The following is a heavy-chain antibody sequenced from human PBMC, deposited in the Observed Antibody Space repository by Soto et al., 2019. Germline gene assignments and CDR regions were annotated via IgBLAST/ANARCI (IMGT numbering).Heavy chain of an antibody. J-gene: IGHJ4*02. D-gene: IGHD6-6*01. CDR1: GFTFSSYG. Sequence: QVQLVESGGGVVQPGRSLRLSCAASGFTFSSYGMHWVRQAPGKGLEWVAVISYDGSNKYYADSVKGRFTISRDNSKNTLYLQMNSLRAEDTAVYYCAKDALKIAARREGLGAGDYWGQGTLVTVSS. CDR2: ISYDGSNK. CDR3: AKDALKIAARREGLGAGDY. V-gene: IGHV3-30*18.